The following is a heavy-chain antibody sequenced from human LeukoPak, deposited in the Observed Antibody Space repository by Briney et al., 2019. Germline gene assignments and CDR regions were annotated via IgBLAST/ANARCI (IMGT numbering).Heavy chain of an antibody. CDR2: TYYRSKWYN. CDR1: GDSVSSNSAA. J-gene: IGHJ6*02. V-gene: IGHV6-1*01. CDR3: ARYTAKPGSDWYKAMDV. D-gene: IGHD6-19*01. Sequence: SQTLSLTCAISGDSVSSNSAAWNWIRQSPSRGLEWLGRTYYRSKWYNDYAVSVKSRITINPDTSKNQFSLQLNSVTPEDTAVYYCARYTAKPGSDWYKAMDVWGQGTTVTVSS.